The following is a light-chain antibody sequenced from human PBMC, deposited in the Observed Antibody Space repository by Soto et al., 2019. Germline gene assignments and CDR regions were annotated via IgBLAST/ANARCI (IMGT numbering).Light chain of an antibody. CDR1: QTISAKY. CDR2: SAS. V-gene: IGKV3-20*01. Sequence: EIVLTQSPGTLSLSPGERASLSCRASQTISAKYLSWYQQKPGQAPRLLTYSASSRAAGIPDRFSGSGSGADFTLTISRLEPGDFAVYYCQHYDTSPTWTFGQGTKV. J-gene: IGKJ1*01. CDR3: QHYDTSPTWT.